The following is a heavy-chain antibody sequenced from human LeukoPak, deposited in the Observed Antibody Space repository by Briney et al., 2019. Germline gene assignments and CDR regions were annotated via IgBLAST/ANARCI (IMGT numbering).Heavy chain of an antibody. V-gene: IGHV1-8*01. D-gene: IGHD3-10*01. CDR1: GYTFSTYD. Sequence: VASVKVSCKGSGYTFSTYDINWVRQVTGQGLEWMGWMNPNSGNTGYAQNIQGRVTMTRNTSINTAYMELSSLRSEDTAVYYCARGPSRDYGSGSSWFDPWGQGTLVTVSS. J-gene: IGHJ5*02. CDR3: ARGPSRDYGSGSSWFDP. CDR2: MNPNSGNT.